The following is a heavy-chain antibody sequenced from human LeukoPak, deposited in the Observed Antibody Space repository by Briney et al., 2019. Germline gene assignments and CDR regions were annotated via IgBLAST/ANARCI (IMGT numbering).Heavy chain of an antibody. CDR2: ISSSSSYI. D-gene: IGHD5-18*01. CDR1: GFTFSSYS. J-gene: IGHJ6*02. CDR3: ARENVDTAMVPPLYYGMDV. V-gene: IGHV3-21*01. Sequence: GGSLRLSCAASGFTFSSYSMNWVRQAPGKGLEWVSSISSSSSYIYYADSVKGRFTISGDNAKNSLYLQMNSLRAEDTAVYYCARENVDTAMVPPLYYGMDVWGQGTTVTVSS.